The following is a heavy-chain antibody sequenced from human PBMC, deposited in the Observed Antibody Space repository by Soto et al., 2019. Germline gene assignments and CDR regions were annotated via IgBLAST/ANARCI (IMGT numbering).Heavy chain of an antibody. CDR1: GGFNSYS. CDR2: VMPIFATP. Sequence: QVQLVQSGAEVKKPGSSVKVSCRGSGGFNSYSISWLRQAPGRGLEWMGGVMPIFATPTYAQKFQGRVTITADKSTYTSYMELSRLTSEDTAVYYCARGGPVIIPAATNWFDPWGQGTLVSVSS. CDR3: ARGGPVIIPAATNWFDP. J-gene: IGHJ5*02. D-gene: IGHD2-2*02. V-gene: IGHV1-69*06.